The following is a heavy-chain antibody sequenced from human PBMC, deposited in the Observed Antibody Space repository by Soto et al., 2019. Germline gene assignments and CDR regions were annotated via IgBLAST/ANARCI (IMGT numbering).Heavy chain of an antibody. CDR2: IYHSGST. CDR1: GGSISSSNW. V-gene: IGHV4-4*02. CDR3: ARAWPSVDSYGSGVMDV. Sequence: QVQLQESGPGLVKPSGTLSVTCAVSGGSISSSNWWNWVRQPPGKGLEWIGEIYHSGSTNYNPSLRSRVTISLDKSKNQFSLRVKSVTAADTAEYYCARAWPSVDSYGSGVMDVWGQGTTVTASS. J-gene: IGHJ6*02. D-gene: IGHD5-18*01.